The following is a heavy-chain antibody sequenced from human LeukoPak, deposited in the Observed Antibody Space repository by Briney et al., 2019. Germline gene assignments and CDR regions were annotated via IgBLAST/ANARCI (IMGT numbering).Heavy chain of an antibody. J-gene: IGHJ4*02. CDR2: ISGSGGST. Sequence: PGGSLRLSCAASGFTFSSYAMSWVRLAPGKGLEWVSAISGSGGSTYYADSVKGRFTISRDNSRNTLYLQMNSLRAEDTAVYYCAKISGSVVAAYFDYWGQGTLVTVSS. V-gene: IGHV3-23*01. D-gene: IGHD2-15*01. CDR1: GFTFSSYA. CDR3: AKISGSVVAAYFDY.